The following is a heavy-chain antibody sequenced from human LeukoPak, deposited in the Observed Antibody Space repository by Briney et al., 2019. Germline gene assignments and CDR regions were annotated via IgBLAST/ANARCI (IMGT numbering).Heavy chain of an antibody. CDR2: ISSDGRIT. V-gene: IGHV3-64*01. Sequence: PGGSLRLSCEASGFTFSTYAMHWVRQAPGKGLEYVSAISSDGRITFYANSVKGRFTISRDNSKNILYLQMGSLRPEDMAVYYCARVSGWYWFDLWGQGTLVTVSS. CDR3: ARVSGWYWFDL. D-gene: IGHD6-19*01. CDR1: GFTFSTYA. J-gene: IGHJ5*02.